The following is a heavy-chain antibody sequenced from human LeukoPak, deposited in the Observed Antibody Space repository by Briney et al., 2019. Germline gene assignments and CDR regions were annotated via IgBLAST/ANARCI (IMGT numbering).Heavy chain of an antibody. CDR1: GFTFSNLW. CDR3: ATSTAAAGTD. Sequence: GGSLRLFCAASGFTFSNLWMSWVRQAPGKGLKWMANIKQDGSEKYYVDSVKGRFTISRDNAQNSLYLQMSSLRAEDTAIYYCATSTAAAGTDWGQGTLVTVSS. D-gene: IGHD6-13*01. V-gene: IGHV3-7*03. CDR2: IKQDGSEK. J-gene: IGHJ4*02.